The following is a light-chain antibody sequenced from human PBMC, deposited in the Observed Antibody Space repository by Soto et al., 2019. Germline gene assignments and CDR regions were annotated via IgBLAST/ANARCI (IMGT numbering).Light chain of an antibody. Sequence: QAVVTQVPSLTVSPGGTVTLTCGSSTGAVTSGHYPYWFQQKPGQAPRTLIYDTSNKHSWTPARFSGSLLGGKAALTLSGAQPEDEAEYYCLLSYSGARPWVFGGGTKLTVL. CDR3: LLSYSGARPWV. CDR2: DTS. J-gene: IGLJ3*02. CDR1: TGAVTSGHY. V-gene: IGLV7-46*01.